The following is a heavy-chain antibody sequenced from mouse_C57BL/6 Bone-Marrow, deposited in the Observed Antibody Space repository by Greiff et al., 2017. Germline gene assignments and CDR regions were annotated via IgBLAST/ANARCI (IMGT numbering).Heavy chain of an antibody. CDR3: ARSSTFFYYFDY. D-gene: IGHD5-1*01. V-gene: IGHV1-47*01. CDR1: GYTFTTYP. J-gene: IGHJ2*01. Sequence: VKLMESGAELVKPGASVKMSCKASGYTFTTYPIAWMQQNHGKSLEWIGNFHPYNDDTKYNEKFKGKATLTVEKSSNTVYLELSRLTSDDSAVYYCARSSTFFYYFDYWGQGTTLTVSS. CDR2: FHPYNDDT.